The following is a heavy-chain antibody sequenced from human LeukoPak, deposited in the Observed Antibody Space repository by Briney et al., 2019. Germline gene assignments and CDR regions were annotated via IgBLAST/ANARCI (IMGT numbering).Heavy chain of an antibody. CDR2: IYYSESH. D-gene: IGHD1-1*01. CDR1: GVSISNNNYY. CDR3: ATWRTAKTGFDY. V-gene: IGHV4-39*01. J-gene: IGHJ4*02. Sequence: SETLSLTCTVYGVSISNNNYYWDWIRQPPGKELECIGSIYYSESHYYNPSRSSRVRISVDTSKNQFSLRLSSVTAADTALYYCATWRTAKTGFDYWGQGTLVTVSS.